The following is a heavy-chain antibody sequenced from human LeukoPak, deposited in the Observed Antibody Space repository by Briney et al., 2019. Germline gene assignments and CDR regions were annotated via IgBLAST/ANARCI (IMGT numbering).Heavy chain of an antibody. CDR3: ARDRSASGHFDH. CDR1: GYTFTNYG. D-gene: IGHD1-14*01. V-gene: IGHV1-18*01. J-gene: IGHJ4*02. CDR2: ISAYNGNT. Sequence: ASVKVSCTASGYTFTNYGITWVRQAPGQGLEWMGWISAYNGNTNYAQKLQGRVTMTTDTSTSTAYMELRSLRSDDAAVYYCARDRSASGHFDHWGQGTLVTVSS.